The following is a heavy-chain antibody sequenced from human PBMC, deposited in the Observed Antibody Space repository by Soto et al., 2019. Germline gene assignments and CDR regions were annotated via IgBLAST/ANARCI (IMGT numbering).Heavy chain of an antibody. J-gene: IGHJ6*02. CDR1: GHTFTSYA. CDR3: ARDTALRTPDYYYGMDV. Sequence: VASVKVSCKASGHTFTSYAMHWVRQAPGQRLEWMGWINAGNGNTKYSQKFQGRVTITRDTSASTAYMELSSLRSEDTAVYYCARDTALRTPDYYYGMDVWGQGTTVTVSS. V-gene: IGHV1-3*01. CDR2: INAGNGNT. D-gene: IGHD5-12*01.